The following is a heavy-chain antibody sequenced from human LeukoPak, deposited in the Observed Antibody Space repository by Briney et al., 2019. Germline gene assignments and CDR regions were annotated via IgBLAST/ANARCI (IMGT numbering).Heavy chain of an antibody. CDR1: GGSISSSSYY. CDR2: IYYSGST. CDR3: ARRSSNYAVVDP. D-gene: IGHD6-13*01. Sequence: ASETLSLTCTVSGGSISSSSYYWGWIRQPPGKGLEWIGSIYYSGSTYYNPSLKSRVTISVDTSKNQFSLKLSSVTAADTAVYYCARRSSNYAVVDPWGQGTLVTVSS. V-gene: IGHV4-39*07. J-gene: IGHJ5*02.